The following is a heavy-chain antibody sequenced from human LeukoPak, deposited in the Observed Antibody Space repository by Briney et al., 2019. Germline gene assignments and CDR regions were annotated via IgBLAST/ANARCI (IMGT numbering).Heavy chain of an antibody. J-gene: IGHJ3*02. CDR3: ARGHSSGWYHAFDI. CDR1: GFTFSDYY. CDR2: ISSSSSTI. V-gene: IGHV3-11*04. Sequence: GGSLRLSCAASGFTFSDYYMSWIRQAPGKGLEWVSYISSSSSTIYYADSVKGRFTISRDNANNSLYLQMSSLRAEDTAVYYCARGHSSGWYHAFDIWGRGTMVTVSS. D-gene: IGHD6-19*01.